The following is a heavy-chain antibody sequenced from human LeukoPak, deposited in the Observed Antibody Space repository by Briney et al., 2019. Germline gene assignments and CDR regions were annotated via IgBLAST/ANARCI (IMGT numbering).Heavy chain of an antibody. V-gene: IGHV4-31*03. Sequence: ASETLSLTCTVSGGSISSSSYYWGWIRQHLGKGLEWIGYIYYSGSTYYNPSLKSRVTISVDTSKNQFSLKLSSVTAADTAVYYCASGYSYVEMALDYWGQGTLVTVSS. CDR2: IYYSGST. CDR3: ASGYSYVEMALDY. D-gene: IGHD5-24*01. CDR1: GGSISSSSYY. J-gene: IGHJ4*02.